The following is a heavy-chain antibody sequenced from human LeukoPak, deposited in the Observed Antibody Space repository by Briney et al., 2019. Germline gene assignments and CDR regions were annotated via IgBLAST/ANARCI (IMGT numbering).Heavy chain of an antibody. CDR2: VHTSGTT. D-gene: IGHD3-9*01. Sequence: SETLSLTCTVSGDSISSYSWSWIRQPAGKGLEWIGRVHTSGTTNYNPSLKSRVTMSGDTSKNQFSLKLSSVTDADTAVYYCARILTGYHMIFDYWGQGILVTVSS. J-gene: IGHJ4*02. CDR3: ARILTGYHMIFDY. V-gene: IGHV4-4*07. CDR1: GDSISSYS.